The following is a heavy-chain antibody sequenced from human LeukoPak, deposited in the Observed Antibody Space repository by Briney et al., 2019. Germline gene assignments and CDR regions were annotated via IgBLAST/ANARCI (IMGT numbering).Heavy chain of an antibody. J-gene: IGHJ4*02. V-gene: IGHV1-18*01. CDR1: GYTFTSYG. D-gene: IGHD6-19*01. CDR2: ISAYNGNT. CDR3: ARHSGYSSGWYPY. Sequence: APVKVSCKASGYTFTSYGIIWVRQAPGQELEWMGWISAYNGNTKYAQKLQGRVTMNTDTSTSTAYMELRSLRSDDPAVYYCARHSGYSSGWYPYRRRGTLVTVSS.